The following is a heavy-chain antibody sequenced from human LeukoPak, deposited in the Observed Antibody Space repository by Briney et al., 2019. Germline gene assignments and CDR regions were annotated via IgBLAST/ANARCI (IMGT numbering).Heavy chain of an antibody. Sequence: PGGSLRLSCAASGFTFSSYSMNWVRQAPGKGLEWVSYISSSSNTIYYEDSVTVRFTISIDKAKTSLNLQMNSLRAKDTAAYYCARDREQLYYMAGWGKGSTVTVSS. V-gene: IGHV3-48*01. CDR2: ISSSSNTI. CDR3: ARDREQLYYMAG. CDR1: GFTFSSYS. D-gene: IGHD6-13*01. J-gene: IGHJ6*03.